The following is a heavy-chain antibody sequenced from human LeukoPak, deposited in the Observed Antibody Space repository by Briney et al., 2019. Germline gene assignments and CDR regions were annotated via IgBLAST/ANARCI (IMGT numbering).Heavy chain of an antibody. Sequence: ASVKVSCKASGYTFTGYYMHWVRQAPGQGLEWMGWVNPNSGGTNYAQKFQGRVTMTRDTSISTAYMELSRLRSDDTAVYYCAREPDSGYERNTMYLDYWGQGTLVTVSS. CDR3: AREPDSGYERNTMYLDY. V-gene: IGHV1-2*02. CDR2: VNPNSGGT. D-gene: IGHD5-12*01. CDR1: GYTFTGYY. J-gene: IGHJ4*02.